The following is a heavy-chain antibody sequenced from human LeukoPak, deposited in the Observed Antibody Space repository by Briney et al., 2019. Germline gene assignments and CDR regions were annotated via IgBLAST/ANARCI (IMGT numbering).Heavy chain of an antibody. CDR2: ISWDGGST. Sequence: GGSLRLSCAASGFTFHDYAMHWVRQAPGKGLEWVSLISWDGGSTYYADSVKGRFTISRDNSKNTLYLQMNSLRAEDTAVYYCAKGNSIDYWGQGTLVTVSS. CDR1: GFTFHDYA. D-gene: IGHD1-7*01. V-gene: IGHV3-43D*03. CDR3: AKGNSIDY. J-gene: IGHJ4*02.